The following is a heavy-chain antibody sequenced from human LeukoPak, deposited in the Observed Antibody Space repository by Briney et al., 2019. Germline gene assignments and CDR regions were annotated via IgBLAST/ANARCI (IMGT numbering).Heavy chain of an antibody. V-gene: IGHV3-23*01. D-gene: IGHD3-3*01. CDR1: GGSISSGDYY. Sequence: ETLSLTCTVSGGSISSGDYYWSWIRQPPGKGLEWVSAISGSGGSTYYADSVKGRFTISRDNSKNTLYLQMNSLRAEDTAVYYCAKDRSLNTIFGVVTAPDPFDYWGQGTLVTVSS. J-gene: IGHJ4*02. CDR3: AKDRSLNTIFGVVTAPDPFDY. CDR2: ISGSGGST.